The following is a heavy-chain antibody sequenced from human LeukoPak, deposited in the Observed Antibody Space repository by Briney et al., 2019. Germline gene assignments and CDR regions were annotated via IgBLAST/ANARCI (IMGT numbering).Heavy chain of an antibody. J-gene: IGHJ4*02. CDR2: IYPDESDT. Sequence: GESLKISCKSSGYSFTNYWIGWVRQMPGKGLEWMGIIYPDESDTRYSPSFQGRVAISVDKSISTAYLQWSSLKASDNAMYYCAKLGAYGSSWYGFVDYWGQGTLVTVSS. CDR1: GYSFTNYW. V-gene: IGHV5-51*01. D-gene: IGHD6-13*01. CDR3: AKLGAYGSSWYGFVDY.